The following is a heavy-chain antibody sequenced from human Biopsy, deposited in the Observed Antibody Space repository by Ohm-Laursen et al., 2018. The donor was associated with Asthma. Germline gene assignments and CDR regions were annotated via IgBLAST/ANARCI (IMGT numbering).Heavy chain of an antibody. V-gene: IGHV4-31*03. CDR1: GGSINIGDYY. CDR2: IYYSGST. Sequence: TLSLTCTVSGGSINIGDYYWSWIRQHPVTGLEWIGYIYYSGSTYYNPSLKSRVSISLDTSKNQFSLRLTSVTAADTAVYYCVRGSSSWHHGPFHYYYGLDVWGQGTTATVSS. CDR3: VRGSSSWHHGPFHYYYGLDV. J-gene: IGHJ6*02. D-gene: IGHD6-13*01.